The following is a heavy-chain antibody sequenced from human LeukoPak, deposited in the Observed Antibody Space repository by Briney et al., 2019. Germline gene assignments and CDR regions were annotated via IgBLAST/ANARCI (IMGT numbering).Heavy chain of an antibody. CDR2: IKQDGSEK. J-gene: IGHJ4*02. V-gene: IGHV3-7*01. CDR3: ARDVYDFWSGYYSDY. Sequence: GGSLRLSCAASGFTFSSYWTSWVRQAPGKGLEWVANIKQDGSEKYYVDSVKGRFTISRDNAKNSLYLQMNSLRAEDTAVYYCARDVYDFWSGYYSDYWGQGTLVTVSS. CDR1: GFTFSSYW. D-gene: IGHD3-3*01.